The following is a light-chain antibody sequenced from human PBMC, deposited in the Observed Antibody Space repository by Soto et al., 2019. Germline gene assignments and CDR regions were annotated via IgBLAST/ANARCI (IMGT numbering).Light chain of an antibody. CDR3: QHYNDCGT. V-gene: IGKV3-15*01. J-gene: IGKJ2*01. CDR2: GAS. Sequence: EIVMTQSPATLSVSPGERATLSCRASQSVNSNLAWYQQKPGQAPRLLIYGASTRATGIPARFSGSGFGTGFTLTISLLQSEYFVTYCWQHYNDCGTFGQGTKLEIK. CDR1: QSVNSN.